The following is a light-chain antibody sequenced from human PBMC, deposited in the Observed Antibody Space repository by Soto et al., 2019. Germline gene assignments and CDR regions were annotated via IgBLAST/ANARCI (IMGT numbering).Light chain of an antibody. CDR1: SSDVGGYNY. Sequence: QSALTQPASVSGSPGQSITISCTGTSSDVGGYNYVSWYQQHPGKAPKLMIYEVSNRPSGVSNRFSGSTSGNTASLTISGLQAEDEADYYCSSYTSSSTLPYVFGTGTKLTVL. CDR2: EVS. CDR3: SSYTSSSTLPYV. J-gene: IGLJ1*01. V-gene: IGLV2-14*01.